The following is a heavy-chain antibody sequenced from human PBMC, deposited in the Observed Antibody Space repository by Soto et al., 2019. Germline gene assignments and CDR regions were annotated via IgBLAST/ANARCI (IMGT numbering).Heavy chain of an antibody. D-gene: IGHD3-22*01. CDR3: AHRRYYVSGDYYQDYFKY. CDR1: GFSLSTSGVA. V-gene: IGHV2-5*02. J-gene: IGHJ4*02. Sequence: QITMKESGPTVVKPTQTLTLTCTISGFSLSTSGVAVGWIRQPPGKALEWLALIFWDDDKRYSPSLKSRLTLTKDISKNQVVIRMTNMDPVDTATYYCAHRRYYVSGDYYQDYFKYWGQGTLVTVSS. CDR2: IFWDDDK.